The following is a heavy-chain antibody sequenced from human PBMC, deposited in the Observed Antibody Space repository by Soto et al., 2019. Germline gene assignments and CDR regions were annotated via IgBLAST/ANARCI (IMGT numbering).Heavy chain of an antibody. Sequence: QVQLQESGPGLVKPSQTLSFTCTVSGGSIGSGVYFWSWIRQPPGKGLEWIGFISYTGSAYYNPSLKSRVAISVDTSKDQFSLKLTSVTAADAAVYYCDTMGATTGSYYFEYWGQGALVTVSS. CDR1: GGSIGSGVYF. CDR2: ISYTGSA. CDR3: DTMGATTGSYYFEY. D-gene: IGHD1-26*01. V-gene: IGHV4-30-4*01. J-gene: IGHJ4*02.